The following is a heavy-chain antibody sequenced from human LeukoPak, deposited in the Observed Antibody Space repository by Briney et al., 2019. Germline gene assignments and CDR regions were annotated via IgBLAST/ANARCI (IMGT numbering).Heavy chain of an antibody. D-gene: IGHD6-13*01. CDR3: AKAPGIAAAGRMDV. J-gene: IGHJ6*02. V-gene: IGHV3-23*01. CDR2: TSGNGGAT. CDR1: GFTFSSFA. Sequence: GGSLRLSCAASGFTFSSFAMNWVRQAPGKGLEWVSTTSGNGGATYYADSVKGRFTISRDNSKSTLYLQMNSQRAEDTAVYYCAKAPGIAAAGRMDVWGQGTTVSVSS.